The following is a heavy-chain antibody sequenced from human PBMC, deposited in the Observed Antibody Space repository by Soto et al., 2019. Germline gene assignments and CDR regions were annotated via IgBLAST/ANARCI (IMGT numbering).Heavy chain of an antibody. J-gene: IGHJ4*02. CDR3: ACRVVPAAFGY. D-gene: IGHD2-2*01. V-gene: IGHV4-34*01. CDR1: GGSFSGYY. Sequence: TSETLSLTCAVYGGSFSGYYWSWIRQPPGKGLEWIGEINQSGSPNYNPSLKSRVTISVDTSKNQFSLQVNSVTAADTAVYYCACRVVPAAFGYWGQGALVTVSS. CDR2: INQSGSP.